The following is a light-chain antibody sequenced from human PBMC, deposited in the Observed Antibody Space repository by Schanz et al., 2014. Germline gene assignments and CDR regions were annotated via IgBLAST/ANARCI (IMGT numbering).Light chain of an antibody. Sequence: QSVLTQPPSASGSPGQSVSFSCTGTSSDVGVYNYVSWYQQHPGKAPKLMIYEVSKRPSGVPDRFSGSKSGNTASLTVSGLRAEDEADYYCSSYAGSNIWLFGGGTKVTVL. CDR2: EVS. J-gene: IGLJ3*02. CDR1: SSDVGVYNY. V-gene: IGLV2-8*01. CDR3: SSYAGSNIWL.